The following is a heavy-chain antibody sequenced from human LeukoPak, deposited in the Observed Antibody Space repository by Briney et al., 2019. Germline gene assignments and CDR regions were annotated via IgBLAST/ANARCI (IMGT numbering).Heavy chain of an antibody. CDR3: ARDLGLTISDNWFDP. D-gene: IGHD3-3*01. CDR2: IFHTGSS. J-gene: IGHJ5*02. Sequence: KPSETLSLTCTVSDYSISSGYFWTWIRQPPGKGLEVIGSIFHTGSSYYNPSLKSPVTISVDTSKNQFSLELSSVTAADTAVYYCARDLGLTISDNWFDPWGQGTLVTVSS. CDR1: DYSISSGYF. V-gene: IGHV4-38-2*02.